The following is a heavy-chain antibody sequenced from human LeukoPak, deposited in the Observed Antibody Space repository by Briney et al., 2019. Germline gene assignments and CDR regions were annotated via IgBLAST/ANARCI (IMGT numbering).Heavy chain of an antibody. CDR1: GFTSSSYE. CDR2: ISSGSTI. D-gene: IGHD1-1*01. V-gene: IGHV3-48*03. J-gene: IGHJ4*02. Sequence: GGSLRLSCAAPGFTSSSYEMNWVRQAPGKGLEWVSYISSGSTIYYADSVKGRFTISRDNAKNSLYLQMNSLRAEDTALYYCATRTILDYWGQGTLVTVSS. CDR3: ATRTILDY.